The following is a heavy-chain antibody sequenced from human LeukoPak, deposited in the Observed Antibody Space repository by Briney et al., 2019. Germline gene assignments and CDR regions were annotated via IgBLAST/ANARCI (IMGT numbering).Heavy chain of an antibody. D-gene: IGHD1-14*01. Sequence: SETLSLTCSVTGGSISGYYWSWIRQPAGKGLEWIGRIFITGKTTYNPSLESRVTISVDKSKNQFSLKLNFVTTTDTAVYYCARSPAGNSFDIWGQGTVVIVSS. CDR2: IFITGKT. J-gene: IGHJ3*02. CDR1: GGSISGYY. V-gene: IGHV4-4*07. CDR3: ARSPAGNSFDI.